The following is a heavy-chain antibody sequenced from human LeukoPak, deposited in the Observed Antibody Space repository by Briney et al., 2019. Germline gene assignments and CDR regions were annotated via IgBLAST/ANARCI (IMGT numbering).Heavy chain of an antibody. CDR3: ARRRIWDLQIANWIAR. V-gene: IGHV4-39*01. CDR1: GDSIRTSSYW. J-gene: IGHJ5*02. CDR2: IYSSGNS. D-gene: IGHD2-21*01. Sequence: PSETLSLTCSISGDSIRTSSYWGGWIRQSPGKGLEWIGSIYSSGNSYYNPSLKTRATISPYTSKNQYSLRLTSRTAADTAIYYGARRRIWDLQIANWIARCGQGILVIVSS.